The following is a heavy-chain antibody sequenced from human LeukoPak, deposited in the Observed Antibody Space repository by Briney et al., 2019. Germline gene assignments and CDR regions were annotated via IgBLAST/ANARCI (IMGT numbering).Heavy chain of an antibody. CDR3: ARDGRRHGYNYYYYYYMDV. CDR1: GGTFSSYA. D-gene: IGHD5-24*01. V-gene: IGHV1-69*05. CDR2: IIPIFGTA. Sequence: SLKVSCKASGGTFSSYAISWVRQAPGQGLEWMGGIIPIFGTANYAQKFQGRVTITTDESTSTAYMELSSLISEDTAVYYCARDGRRHGYNYYYYYYMDVWGKGTTVTASS. J-gene: IGHJ6*03.